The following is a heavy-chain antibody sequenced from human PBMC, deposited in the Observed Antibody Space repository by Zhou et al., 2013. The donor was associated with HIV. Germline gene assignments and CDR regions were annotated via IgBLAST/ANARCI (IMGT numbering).Heavy chain of an antibody. CDR2: INPNSGGT. Sequence: QVQLVQSGAEVKKPGASVKVSCKASGYTFTAYYMHWVRQAPGQGLEWMGWINPNSGGTNYEQKFQGRVTMTRDTSISTAYMELSGLTSDDTAVYYCARGPYDYVWGNYRYTIDYWGQGTLVAVSS. J-gene: IGHJ4*02. CDR1: GYTFTAYY. D-gene: IGHD3-16*02. CDR3: ARGPYDYVWGNYRYTIDY. V-gene: IGHV1-2*02.